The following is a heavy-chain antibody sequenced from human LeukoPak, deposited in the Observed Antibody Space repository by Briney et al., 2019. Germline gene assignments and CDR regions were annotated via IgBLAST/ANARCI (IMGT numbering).Heavy chain of an antibody. Sequence: SETLSLTCTVSGGAVSSYYWNWIRQPPGKGLEWIGYIYYSGSTNYNPSLKSRVTISIDTSKNQFSLKLNSVTAADTAVYYCAKWDSGSYFLDYWGQGTLVTVSS. CDR3: AKWDSGSYFLDY. CDR1: GGAVSSYY. J-gene: IGHJ4*02. D-gene: IGHD1-26*01. CDR2: IYYSGST. V-gene: IGHV4-59*02.